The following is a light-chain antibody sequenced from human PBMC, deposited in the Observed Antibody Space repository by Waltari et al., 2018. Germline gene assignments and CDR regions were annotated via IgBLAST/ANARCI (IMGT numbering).Light chain of an antibody. J-gene: IGLJ2*01. CDR1: NLGSKN. V-gene: IGLV3-9*01. CDR2: RAS. Sequence: SYELTQPLSVSVALGQTARLTCGGNNLGSKNVHWYQQKPGQAPGLVIYRASNRPSGIPERFSGSNSGNTATLTISRAQAGDEADFYCQVWDSNTAVFGGGTKLTVL. CDR3: QVWDSNTAV.